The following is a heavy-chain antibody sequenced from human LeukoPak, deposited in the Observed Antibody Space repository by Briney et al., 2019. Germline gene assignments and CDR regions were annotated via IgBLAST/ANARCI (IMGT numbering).Heavy chain of an antibody. Sequence: GGSLRLSCAASEFTLSNYWLSWVRQAPGKGLEWVANIKEDGSVKNYVASVKGRFTISRDNAKNSLYLQMNSLRAEDTAVYYCAKDAYCSSTSCYFSSNWFDPWGQGTLVTVSS. J-gene: IGHJ5*02. CDR2: IKEDGSVK. CDR3: AKDAYCSSTSCYFSSNWFDP. D-gene: IGHD2-2*01. V-gene: IGHV3-7*03. CDR1: EFTLSNYW.